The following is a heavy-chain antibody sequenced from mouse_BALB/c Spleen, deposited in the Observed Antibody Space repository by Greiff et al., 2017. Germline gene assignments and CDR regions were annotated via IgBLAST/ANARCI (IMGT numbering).Heavy chain of an antibody. CDR1: GYTFTSYY. V-gene: IGHV1S81*02. Sequence: QVQLQQPGAELVKPGASVKLSCKASGYTFTSYYMYWVKQRPGQGLEWIGGINPSNGGTNFNEKFKSKATLTVDKSSSTAYMQLSSLTSEYSAVYYCTRDYYGSSYGRYWYFDVWGAGTTVTVSS. CDR3: TRDYYGSSYGRYWYFDV. CDR2: INPSNGGT. D-gene: IGHD1-1*01. J-gene: IGHJ1*01.